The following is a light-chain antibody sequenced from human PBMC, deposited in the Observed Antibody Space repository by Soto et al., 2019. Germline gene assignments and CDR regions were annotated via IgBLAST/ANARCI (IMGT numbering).Light chain of an antibody. V-gene: IGKV3-20*01. CDR3: QQYGSSVWT. J-gene: IGKJ1*01. CDR2: AAS. Sequence: EIVLTQSPATLSLSPGERATLSCRASQSVTTQLAWYQQKPGQAPRLLTYAASNRASGIPDRFTGSGSGTDFTLTISRLLPEDSAVYYCQQYGSSVWTFGQGTKVDIK. CDR1: QSVTTQ.